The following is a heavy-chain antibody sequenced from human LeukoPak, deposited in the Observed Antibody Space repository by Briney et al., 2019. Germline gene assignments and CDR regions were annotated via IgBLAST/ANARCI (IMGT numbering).Heavy chain of an antibody. D-gene: IGHD3-3*01. CDR2: IYYSGST. V-gene: IGHV4-59*01. CDR1: GGSISSYY. J-gene: IGHJ6*03. Sequence: SETLSLTCTVSGGSISSYYWSWIRQPPGKGLEWIGYIYYSGSTNYNPSLKSRVTISVDTSKNQFSLKLSSVTAADTAVYYCAREGGSGYPSYNSYPLLPFGYYYYMDVWGKGTTVTVSS. CDR3: AREGGSGYPSYNSYPLLPFGYYYYMDV.